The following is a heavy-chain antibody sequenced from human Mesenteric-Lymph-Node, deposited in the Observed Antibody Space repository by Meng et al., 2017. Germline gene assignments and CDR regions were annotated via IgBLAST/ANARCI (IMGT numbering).Heavy chain of an antibody. D-gene: IGHD3-10*01. CDR3: ARVHYRSGSYYWFDP. CDR2: ISSSGSTI. Sequence: GGPLRLSCAASGFTFSSYEMNWVRQAPGKGLEWVSYISSSGSTIYYADSVKGRFTISRDNAKNSLFLQMNSLRVEDTAVYYCARVHYRSGSYYWFDPWGQGTPVTVSS. CDR1: GFTFSSYE. V-gene: IGHV3-48*03. J-gene: IGHJ5*02.